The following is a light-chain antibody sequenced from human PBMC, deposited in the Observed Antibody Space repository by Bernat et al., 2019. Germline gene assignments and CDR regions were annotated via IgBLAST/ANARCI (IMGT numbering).Light chain of an antibody. V-gene: IGKV1-9*01. CDR3: KQLDNLPHT. Sequence: DLQLTQSPSFLSASVGDRVTITCRASQVIGTYLACYHQKPGKAPHLLIYVASTLQSGVPSRISGSGSGTEFTLTISSLQTEDSANYYCKQLDNLPHTFGQGRRLEIK. J-gene: IGKJ5*01. CDR2: VAS. CDR1: QVIGTY.